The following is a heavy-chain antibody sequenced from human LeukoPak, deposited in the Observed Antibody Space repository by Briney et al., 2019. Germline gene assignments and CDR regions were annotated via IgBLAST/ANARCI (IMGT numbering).Heavy chain of an antibody. J-gene: IGHJ4*02. CDR1: GGSFSGYY. CDR3: ATGGSSGSPFDY. V-gene: IGHV4-34*01. D-gene: IGHD1-26*01. Sequence: SETLSLTCAVYGGSFSGYYWSWIRQPPGKGLEWIGEINHSGSTNYNPSLKSRVTISVDTSKNQFSLKLSSVTAADTAVYYCATGGSSGSPFDYWGQGTLVTVSS. CDR2: INHSGST.